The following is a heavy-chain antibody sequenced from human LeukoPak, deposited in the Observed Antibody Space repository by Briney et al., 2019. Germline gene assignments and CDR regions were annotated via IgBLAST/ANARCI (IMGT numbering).Heavy chain of an antibody. Sequence: GAPVKVSCKASGYTFTGYYMHWVRQAPGQGLEWMGWINPNSGGTNYAQKFQGWVTMTRDTSISTAYMELSRLRSDDTAVYYCARDVGYYGSGSYYNEVTNWFDPWGQGTLVTVSS. J-gene: IGHJ5*02. CDR1: GYTFTGYY. V-gene: IGHV1-2*04. CDR2: INPNSGGT. D-gene: IGHD3-10*01. CDR3: ARDVGYYGSGSYYNEVTNWFDP.